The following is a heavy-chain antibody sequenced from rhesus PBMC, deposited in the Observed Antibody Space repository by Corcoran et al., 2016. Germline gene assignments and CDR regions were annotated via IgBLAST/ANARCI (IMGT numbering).Heavy chain of an antibody. CDR3: AIGSGRFDV. J-gene: IGHJ5-1*01. CDR2: IYGGSGST. V-gene: IGHV4-147*01. CDR1: GASISINY. Sequence: QLQLQESGPGLVKPSETLPLTCAVPGASISINYWTCIRQPPGKGLEWIGYIYGGSGSTSYNPSLKSRVTISKDTSKNQFSLKLSSVTAADTAVYYCAIGSGRFDVWGAGVLVTVSS.